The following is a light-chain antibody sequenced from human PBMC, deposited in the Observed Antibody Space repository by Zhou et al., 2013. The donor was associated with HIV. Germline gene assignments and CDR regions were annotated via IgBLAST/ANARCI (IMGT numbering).Light chain of an antibody. J-gene: IGKJ4*01. Sequence: EIVLTQSPGTLSLSPGERATLSCWASQSVSSNLAWYQQKPGQAPRLLMFGASSRATGIPDRFSGSGSGTDFTLTISRLEPEDFAVYYCQQYGSSPITFGGGTKVEI. CDR2: GAS. V-gene: IGKV3-20*01. CDR1: QSVSSN. CDR3: QQYGSSPIT.